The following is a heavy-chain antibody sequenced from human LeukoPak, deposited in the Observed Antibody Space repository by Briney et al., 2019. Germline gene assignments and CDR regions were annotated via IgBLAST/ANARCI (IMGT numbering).Heavy chain of an antibody. D-gene: IGHD1-26*01. Sequence: PSQTLSFTCTVSGGSISRGDYYWSSIRQPPGKGLEWIGYIYYSGSTYYNPSLKSRVTISVDTSKNQFSLKLSSVTAADTAVYYCAPMGGSSGAFDIWGQGTMVTVSS. V-gene: IGHV4-30-4*08. CDR1: GGSISRGDYY. CDR3: APMGGSSGAFDI. J-gene: IGHJ3*02. CDR2: IYYSGST.